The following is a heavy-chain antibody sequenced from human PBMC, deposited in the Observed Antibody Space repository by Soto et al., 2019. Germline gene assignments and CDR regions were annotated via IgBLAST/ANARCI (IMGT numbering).Heavy chain of an antibody. V-gene: IGHV3-48*01. CDR1: GFTFSNYH. J-gene: IGHJ4*02. Sequence: EVQLVESGGGLVQPGGSLRLSCAASGFTFSNYHMTWVRQAPGKGLEWLSYISSTSTTIYYADSVKGRFTISRDNAKNSLYLRMDSLRAEDTAVYYCAKDGTWFGELLPQYFCGQGPLVTVAS. D-gene: IGHD3-10*01. CDR2: ISSTSTTI. CDR3: AKDGTWFGELLPQYF.